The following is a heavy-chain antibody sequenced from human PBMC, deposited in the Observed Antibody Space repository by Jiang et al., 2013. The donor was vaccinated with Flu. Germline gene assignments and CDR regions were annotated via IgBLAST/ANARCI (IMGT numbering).Heavy chain of an antibody. CDR3: ARGSNNWYVKYYYYFGMDV. D-gene: IGHD6-13*01. V-gene: IGHV1-2*02. J-gene: IGHJ6*02. CDR2: INPNSGGT. CDR1: EYTFTDYH. Sequence: LVESGAEVKKPGASVKVSCKASEYTFTDYHIHWVRQAPGQGLEWMGWINPNSGGTNFAQKFQGRVTTTRDTSISTAYLELSRLRSDDTAMYYCARGSNNWYVKYYYYFGMDVWGQGTTVTVSS.